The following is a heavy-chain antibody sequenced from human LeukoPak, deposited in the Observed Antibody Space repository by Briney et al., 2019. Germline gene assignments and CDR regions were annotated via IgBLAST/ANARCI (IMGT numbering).Heavy chain of an antibody. V-gene: IGHV3-23*01. Sequence: GGSLRLSCAASGFTFSSYAMSWVRQAPGKGLEWVSAISGSGGSTYYADSVKGRFIISRDNAKNTLYLQMNSLRAEDTAVYYCARTTETPSIVGATTDAFDIWGQGTMVTVSS. D-gene: IGHD1-26*01. CDR1: GFTFSSYA. CDR3: ARTTETPSIVGATTDAFDI. CDR2: ISGSGGST. J-gene: IGHJ3*02.